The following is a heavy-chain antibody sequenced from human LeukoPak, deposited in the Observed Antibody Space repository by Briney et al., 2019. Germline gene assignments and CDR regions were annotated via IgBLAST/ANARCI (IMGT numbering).Heavy chain of an antibody. V-gene: IGHV3-9*01. D-gene: IGHD4-17*01. CDR2: ISWNSGSI. Sequence: PGRSLRLSCAASGFTFDDYAMHWVRQAPGKGLEWVSGISWNSGSIGYADSVKGRFTISRDNAKNSLYLQMNSLRAEDTALYYCAKDHNYGAPYYGMDVWGQGTTVTVSS. CDR3: AKDHNYGAPYYGMDV. J-gene: IGHJ6*02. CDR1: GFTFDDYA.